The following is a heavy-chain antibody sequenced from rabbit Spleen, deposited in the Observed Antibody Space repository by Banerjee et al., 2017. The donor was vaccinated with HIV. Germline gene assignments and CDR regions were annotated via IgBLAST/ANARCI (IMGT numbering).Heavy chain of an antibody. CDR1: GFSFSNKAV. V-gene: IGHV1S45*01. Sequence: QEQLEESGGGLVKPGGTLTLTCKASGFSFSNKAVMCWVRQAPGKGPEWIASIAADSRTHYASWVNGRFTISRTSSTTVSLQMTRLTAADTATYFCARDTASSFSSYGMDLWGPGTLVTVS. J-gene: IGHJ6*01. D-gene: IGHD8-1*01. CDR3: ARDTASSFSSYGMDL. CDR2: IAADSRT.